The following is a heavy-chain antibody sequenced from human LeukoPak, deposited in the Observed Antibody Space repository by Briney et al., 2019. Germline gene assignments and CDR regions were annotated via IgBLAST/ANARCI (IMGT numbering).Heavy chain of an antibody. CDR2: INHSGST. Sequence: PSETLSLTCAVYGGSFSGYYWSWIRQPPGKGMEWIGEINHSGSTNYNPSLKSRVTISVDTSKNQFSLKLSSVTAADTAVYYCARSWFGEHGTNCWFDPWGQGTLVTVSS. J-gene: IGHJ5*02. D-gene: IGHD3-10*01. V-gene: IGHV4-34*01. CDR1: GGSFSGYY. CDR3: ARSWFGEHGTNCWFDP.